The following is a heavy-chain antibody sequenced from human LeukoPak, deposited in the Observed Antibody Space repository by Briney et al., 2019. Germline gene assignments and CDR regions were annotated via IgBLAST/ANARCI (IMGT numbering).Heavy chain of an antibody. CDR3: ARGGRTVTTNFDY. D-gene: IGHD4-17*01. CDR2: IFYTGST. J-gene: IGHJ4*02. CDR1: GGSISSYY. Sequence: SEALSLTCTGSGGSISSYYWSWIRQPPGKGLEGIGYIFYTGSTNYNPSLKSRVTMSVDTSKNQFFLKLSSVTAADTAVYYCARGGRTVTTNFDYWGQGTLVTVSS. V-gene: IGHV4-59*01.